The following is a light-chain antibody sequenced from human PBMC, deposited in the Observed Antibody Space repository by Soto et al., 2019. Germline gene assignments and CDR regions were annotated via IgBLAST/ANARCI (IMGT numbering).Light chain of an antibody. Sequence: QPASVSGSPGQSITISCTGTSSDVGGYNYVSWYQQHPGRAPKLMIYEIRNRPSGVSDRFSGSKSGNTASLTISGLQAEDEADYYCSSYTSTSTPVIFGGGTKLTVL. CDR3: SSYTSTSTPVI. V-gene: IGLV2-14*01. CDR2: EIR. CDR1: SSDVGGYNY. J-gene: IGLJ2*01.